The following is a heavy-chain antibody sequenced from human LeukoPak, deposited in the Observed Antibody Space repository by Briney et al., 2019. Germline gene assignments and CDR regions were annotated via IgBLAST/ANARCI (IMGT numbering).Heavy chain of an antibody. Sequence: GGSLRLSCAASGFTFSSYAMSWVRQAPGKGLEWVSAISGSGGSTYYADSVKGRFTISRDNSKNTLYLQMKSLRAEDTAVYYCATDRGGWNYYYGMDVWGQGTTVTVSS. CDR3: ATDRGGWNYYYGMDV. D-gene: IGHD6-19*01. J-gene: IGHJ6*02. V-gene: IGHV3-23*01. CDR2: ISGSGGST. CDR1: GFTFSSYA.